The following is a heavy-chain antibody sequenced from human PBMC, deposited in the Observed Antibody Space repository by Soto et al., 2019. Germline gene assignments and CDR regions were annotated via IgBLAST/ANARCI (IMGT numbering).Heavy chain of an antibody. Sequence: GGSLRLSCAASGFTFSDYAMSWVRQAPGKGLEWVSAIGTRDAIFYADSVKGRFTISRDDSKNTLYLQMNSLRAEHTAVYYCARVVGATNTLHNWGQGTLVTVSS. CDR1: GFTFSDYA. J-gene: IGHJ4*02. V-gene: IGHV3-23*01. D-gene: IGHD1-26*01. CDR3: ARVVGATNTLHN. CDR2: IGTRDAI.